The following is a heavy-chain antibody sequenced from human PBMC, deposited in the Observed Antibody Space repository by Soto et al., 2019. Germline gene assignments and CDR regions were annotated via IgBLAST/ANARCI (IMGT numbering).Heavy chain of an antibody. V-gene: IGHV3-7*04. D-gene: IGHD3-22*01. CDR2: IKQDGSEK. Sequence: SLRLSWAASGITLSSSWMTWGRQAPGKGLEWVANIKQDGSEKQYVDSVKGRFTVSRDNAKNSLFLQMDSLSAEDTAVYYCARDPYDSGGYAAFDIWGQGTMVTVSS. CDR1: GITLSSSW. CDR3: ARDPYDSGGYAAFDI. J-gene: IGHJ3*02.